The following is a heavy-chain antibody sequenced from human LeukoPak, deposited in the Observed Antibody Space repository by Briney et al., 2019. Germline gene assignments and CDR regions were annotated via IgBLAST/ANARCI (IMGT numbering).Heavy chain of an antibody. V-gene: IGHV3-73*01. CDR1: GFTFSGSA. D-gene: IGHD5-12*01. CDR2: IRSKANSYAT. CDR3: TSNEGDSGYEHFDY. Sequence: GGSLRLSCAASGFTFSGSAMHRVHQASGKGLEWVGRIRSKANSYATAYAASVKGRFTISRDDSKNTAYPQMNSLKTEDTAVYYCTSNEGDSGYEHFDYWGQGTLVTVCS. J-gene: IGHJ4*02.